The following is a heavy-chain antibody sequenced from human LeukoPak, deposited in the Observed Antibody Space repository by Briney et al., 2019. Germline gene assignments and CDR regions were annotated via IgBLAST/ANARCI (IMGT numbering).Heavy chain of an antibody. CDR1: EFTYG. D-gene: IGHD4-11*01. J-gene: IGHJ6*02. CDR2: ISSSGSNT. V-gene: IGHV3-21*01. CDR3: ARAPHYSNYGPYYYGMDV. Sequence: GSLRLSCAASEFTYGMNWVRQAPGKGLECVSAISSSGSNTYYADSVKGRFTISGDNAKNSLYLQMNSLRAEDTAVYYCARAPHYSNYGPYYYGMDVWGQGTTVTVSS.